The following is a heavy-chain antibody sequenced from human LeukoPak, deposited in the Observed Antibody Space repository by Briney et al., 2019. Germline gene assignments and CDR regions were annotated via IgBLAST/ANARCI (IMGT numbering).Heavy chain of an antibody. V-gene: IGHV4-39*07. CDR2: IYYSGST. CDR1: GGSVSSSSYY. J-gene: IGHJ4*02. CDR3: ARASPVGDSFDY. D-gene: IGHD1-26*01. Sequence: SETLSLTCTVSGGSVSSSSYYWGWIRQPPGKGLEWIGSIYYSGSTYYNPSLKSRVTISVDTSKNQFSLKLSSVTAADTAVYYCARASPVGDSFDYWGQGTLVTVSS.